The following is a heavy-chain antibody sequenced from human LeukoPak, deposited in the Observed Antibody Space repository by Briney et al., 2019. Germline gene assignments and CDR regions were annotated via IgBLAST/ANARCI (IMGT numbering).Heavy chain of an antibody. CDR1: GFTFTSYA. D-gene: IGHD2-15*01. J-gene: IGHJ4*02. Sequence: PGGSLRLSCAASGFTFTSYAMSWVRQAPGQGLEWVSAISGSGGSTYYADSVKGRFTISRDNSKNTLYLQMNSLRAEDTAVYYCAKKMVAANPFDYWGQGTLVTVSS. V-gene: IGHV3-23*01. CDR2: ISGSGGST. CDR3: AKKMVAANPFDY.